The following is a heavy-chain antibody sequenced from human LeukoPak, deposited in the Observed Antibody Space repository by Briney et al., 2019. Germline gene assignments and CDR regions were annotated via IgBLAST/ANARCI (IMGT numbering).Heavy chain of an antibody. D-gene: IGHD4-17*01. CDR3: ARHATPPRPTVTTPTDY. J-gene: IGHJ4*02. CDR2: IYYSGST. Sequence: SEALSLTCTVSGGSISSSSYYWGWIRQPPGKGLEWIGSIYYSGSTYYNPSLKSRVTISVDTSKNQFSLKLSSVTAADTAVYYCARHATPPRPTVTTPTDYWGQGTLVTVSS. V-gene: IGHV4-39*01. CDR1: GGSISSSSYY.